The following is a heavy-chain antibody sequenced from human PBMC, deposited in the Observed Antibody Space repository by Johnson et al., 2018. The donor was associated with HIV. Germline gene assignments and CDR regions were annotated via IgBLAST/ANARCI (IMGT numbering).Heavy chain of an antibody. CDR2: ISYDGSNK. J-gene: IGHJ3*02. CDR3: ARLRQEANCGADCHWAI. V-gene: IGHV3-30*04. CDR1: GFTFSSYA. Sequence: QVQLVESGGGVVQPGRSLRLSCAASGFTFSSYAMHWVRQAPGKGLEWVAVISYDGSNKYYADSVKGRFTISSDNSKNTLYLQMNSLRADDTAVYYCARLRQEANCGADCHWAIWGQGTMVTVSS. D-gene: IGHD2-21*02.